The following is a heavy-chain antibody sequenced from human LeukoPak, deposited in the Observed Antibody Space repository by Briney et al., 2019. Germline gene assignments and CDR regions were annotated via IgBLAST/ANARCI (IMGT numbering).Heavy chain of an antibody. CDR1: GYTFTSYA. V-gene: IGHV1-3*04. CDR2: INTGNGNT. D-gene: IGHD5-18*01. J-gene: IGHJ3*02. CDR3: ARPVDTAFDAFDI. Sequence: ASVKASCKASGYTFTSYALHWVRQAPGQRLEWMGWINTGNGNTKYSQKFQGRVTITRDTSANIAYMDLSSLRSEDTAVYYRARPVDTAFDAFDIWGQGTMVTVSS.